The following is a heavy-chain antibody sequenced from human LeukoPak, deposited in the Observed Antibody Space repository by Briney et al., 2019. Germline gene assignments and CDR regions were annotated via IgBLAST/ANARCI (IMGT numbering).Heavy chain of an antibody. CDR1: GGTFSSNI. CDR3: ARAAAGGPLNALHS. Sequence: ASVKVSCQASGGTFSSNIIAWVRQAQGEGLEWMGGIIPAFGAARHSQTFQGRVTISADESTKTAYMELRSLTSGDTAVYYCARAAAGGPLNALHSWGPGTVVTVSS. J-gene: IGHJ3*01. D-gene: IGHD6-13*01. V-gene: IGHV1-69*13. CDR2: IIPAFGAA.